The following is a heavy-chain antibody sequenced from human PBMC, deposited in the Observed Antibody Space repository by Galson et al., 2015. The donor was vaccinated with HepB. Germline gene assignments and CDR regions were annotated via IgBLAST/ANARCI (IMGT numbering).Heavy chain of an antibody. Sequence: TLSLTCTVSGGSISSYYWSWIRQPPGKGLEWIGYIYYSGSTNYNPSLKSRVTISVDTSKNQFSLKLSSVTAADTAVYYCAREEIAAAARGSYYYYGMDVWGQGTTVTVSS. D-gene: IGHD6-13*01. J-gene: IGHJ6*02. CDR3: AREEIAAAARGSYYYYGMDV. V-gene: IGHV4-59*01. CDR1: GGSISSYY. CDR2: IYYSGST.